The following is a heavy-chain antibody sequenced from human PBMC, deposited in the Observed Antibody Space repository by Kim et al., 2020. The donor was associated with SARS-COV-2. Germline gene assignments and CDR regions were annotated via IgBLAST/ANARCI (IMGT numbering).Heavy chain of an antibody. CDR3: AKESKRITIFGVVAP. CDR1: GFTFSSYG. CDR2: ISYDGSNK. Sequence: GGSLRLSCAASGFTFSSYGMHWVRQAPGKGLEWVAVISYDGSNKYYADSVKGRFTISRDNSKNTLYLQMNSLRAEDTAVYYCAKESKRITIFGVVAPRG. V-gene: IGHV3-30*18. D-gene: IGHD3-3*01. J-gene: IGHJ1*01.